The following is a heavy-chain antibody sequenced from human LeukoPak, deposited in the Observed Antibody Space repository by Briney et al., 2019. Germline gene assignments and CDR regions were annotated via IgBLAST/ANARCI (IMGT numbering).Heavy chain of an antibody. J-gene: IGHJ4*02. CDR2: IYHSGST. CDR3: ARNYYDRSGYSLDY. CDR1: GDSINSSNW. Sequence: PSETLSLTCAVSGDSINSSNWWSWVRQPPGKGLEWIGEIYHSGSTNYNPSLKSRVTISVDKSKNQFSLKVSSVTAADTAVYYCARNYYDRSGYSLDYWGQGTLVTVSS. D-gene: IGHD3-22*01. V-gene: IGHV4-4*02.